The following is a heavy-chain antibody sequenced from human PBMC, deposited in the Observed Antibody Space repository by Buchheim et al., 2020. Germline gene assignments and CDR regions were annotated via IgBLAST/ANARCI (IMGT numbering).Heavy chain of an antibody. Sequence: EVRLVESGGGLVQPGGSLRLSCAASGFTFSNYWMHWVRQAPGKGPVWVSRINSDGGGTSYADSVKGRFSISRAHPKNTLYLQMNSLRAEDTAVYYCAAYSSGSWDWGQGTL. CDR3: AAYSSGSWD. V-gene: IGHV3-74*01. CDR2: INSDGGGT. CDR1: GFTFSNYW. D-gene: IGHD3-22*01. J-gene: IGHJ4*02.